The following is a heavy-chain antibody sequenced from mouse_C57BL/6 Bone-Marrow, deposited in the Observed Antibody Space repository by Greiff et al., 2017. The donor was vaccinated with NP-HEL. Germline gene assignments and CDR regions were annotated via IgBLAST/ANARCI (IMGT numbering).Heavy chain of an antibody. Sequence: VQLQQPGAELVRPGSSVKLSCKASGYTFTSYWMHWVKQRPIKGLEWIGNIDPSDSETHYNQKFKDKATLTVDKSSSTAYMQLSSLTSEDSAVYYCYRGRDTSDYWGQGTTLTVSS. CDR1: GYTFTSYW. CDR2: IDPSDSET. D-gene: IGHD3-2*01. CDR3: YRGRDTSDY. J-gene: IGHJ2*01. V-gene: IGHV1-52*01.